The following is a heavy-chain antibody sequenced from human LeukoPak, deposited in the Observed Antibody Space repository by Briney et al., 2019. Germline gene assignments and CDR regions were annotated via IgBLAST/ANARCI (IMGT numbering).Heavy chain of an antibody. J-gene: IGHJ4*02. Sequence: GGSLRLSCTASGLTLSNYWMIWVRQAPGKGLQWVAKIKQDGSEKYYVDSVKGRFTISRGNAENSLYLQMNSLRVEDTAVYYCAKDLYDSSGSRYDYWGQGTLVTVSS. D-gene: IGHD3-22*01. CDR1: GLTLSNYW. V-gene: IGHV3-7*03. CDR3: AKDLYDSSGSRYDY. CDR2: IKQDGSEK.